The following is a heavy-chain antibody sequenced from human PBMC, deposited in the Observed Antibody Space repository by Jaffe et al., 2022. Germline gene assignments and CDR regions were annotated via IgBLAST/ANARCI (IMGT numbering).Heavy chain of an antibody. Sequence: EVQLLESGGGLVQPGGSLRLSCAASGFTFSSYAMSWVRQAPGKGLEWVSAISGSGGSTYYADSVKGRFTISRDNSKNTLYLQMNSLRAEDTAVYYCAKSGSGSYYSNTGFDYWGQGTLVTVSS. CDR2: ISGSGGST. CDR1: GFTFSSYA. CDR3: AKSGSGSYYSNTGFDY. D-gene: IGHD3-10*01. V-gene: IGHV3-23*01. J-gene: IGHJ4*02.